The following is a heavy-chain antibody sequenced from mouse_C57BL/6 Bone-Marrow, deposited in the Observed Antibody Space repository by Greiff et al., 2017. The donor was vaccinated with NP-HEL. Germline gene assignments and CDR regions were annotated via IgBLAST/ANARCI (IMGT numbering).Heavy chain of an antibody. CDR3: ARPPYEYDGYYFDY. J-gene: IGHJ2*01. CDR1: GFTFSSYG. V-gene: IGHV5-6*01. CDR2: ISSGGSYT. D-gene: IGHD2-4*01. Sequence: EVKLVESGGDLVKPGGSLKLSCAASGFTFSSYGMSWVRQTPDKRLEWVATISSGGSYTYYPDSVKGRFTISRDNAKNTLYLQMSSLKSEDTAMYYCARPPYEYDGYYFDYWGQGTTLTVSS.